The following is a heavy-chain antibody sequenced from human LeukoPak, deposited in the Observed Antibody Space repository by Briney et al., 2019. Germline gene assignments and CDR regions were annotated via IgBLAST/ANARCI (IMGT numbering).Heavy chain of an antibody. D-gene: IGHD1-26*01. CDR2: IYHSGST. CDR3: ARAPSGSYVDY. Sequence: PSETLSLTCAVSGGSISSGGYSWSWIRQPPGKGLEWIGYIYHSGSTYYNPSLKSRVTISVDRSKNQFSLELSSVTAADTAVYYCARAPSGSYVDYWGQGTLVTVSS. CDR1: GGSISSGGYS. J-gene: IGHJ4*02. V-gene: IGHV4-30-2*01.